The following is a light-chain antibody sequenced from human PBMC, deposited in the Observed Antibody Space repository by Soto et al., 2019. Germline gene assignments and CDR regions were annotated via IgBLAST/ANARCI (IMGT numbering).Light chain of an antibody. CDR1: SSDVGNYNY. CDR3: SSYTSSSTYV. CDR2: DVS. V-gene: IGLV2-14*01. Sequence: ALTQPASVSGSPGQSITISCTGTSSDVGNYNYVSWYQQHPGKAPKLMIHDVSNRPSGVSNRFSGSKSGNTASLTISGLQAEDEADYYCSSYTSSSTYVFGTGTKVTVL. J-gene: IGLJ1*01.